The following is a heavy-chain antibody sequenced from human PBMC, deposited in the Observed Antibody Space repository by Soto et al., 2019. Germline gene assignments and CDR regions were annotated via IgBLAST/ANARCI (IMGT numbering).Heavy chain of an antibody. J-gene: IGHJ4*02. Sequence: PSETLSLTCTISGGSVSVYYWSWIRQSTGQGLEWIGYIYASGSPYYNPSLRSRVTISADTSKNRISLKLTSLTAADTAVYYCARGVGSSPPQYWGRGTLVTVSS. D-gene: IGHD1-26*01. CDR2: IYASGSP. CDR1: GGSVSVYY. V-gene: IGHV4-59*02. CDR3: ARGVGSSPPQY.